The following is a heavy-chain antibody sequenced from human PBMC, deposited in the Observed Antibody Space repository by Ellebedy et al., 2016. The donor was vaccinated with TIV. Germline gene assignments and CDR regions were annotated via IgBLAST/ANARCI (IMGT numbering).Heavy chain of an antibody. D-gene: IGHD1-20*01. CDR1: GGSFSGYY. CDR3: ARGLLYNWNDGDYFDY. Sequence: SETLSLXXAVYGGSFSGYYWSWIRQPPGKGLEWIGEINHSGSTNYNPSLKSRVTISVDTSKNQFSLKLSSVTAADTAVYYCARGLLYNWNDGDYFDYWGQGTLVTVSS. CDR2: INHSGST. V-gene: IGHV4-34*01. J-gene: IGHJ4*02.